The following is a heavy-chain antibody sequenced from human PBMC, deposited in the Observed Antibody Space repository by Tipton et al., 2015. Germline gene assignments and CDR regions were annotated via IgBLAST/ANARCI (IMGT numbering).Heavy chain of an antibody. CDR2: ISGDGGTT. Sequence: SLRLSCAASGFTFDTYSMTWVRQAPGKGLEWIAAISGDGGTTYYTDSVKGRLTISRDNSKNMVFLNMSSLTADDTAIYYCARDYLRGVVVVTGVLDSWGQGTLVTVSS. CDR3: ARDYLRGVVVVTGVLDS. V-gene: IGHV3-23*01. J-gene: IGHJ5*02. CDR1: GFTFDTYS. D-gene: IGHD2-21*02.